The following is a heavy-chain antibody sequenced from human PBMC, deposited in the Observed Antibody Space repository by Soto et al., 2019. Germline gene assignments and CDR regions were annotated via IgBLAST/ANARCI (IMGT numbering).Heavy chain of an antibody. D-gene: IGHD3-3*01. CDR1: GFTFSSYA. CDR2: ISGSGGST. J-gene: IGHJ6*03. CDR3: AKGSITIFGVATSYYYYYYMDV. V-gene: IGHV3-23*01. Sequence: GGSLRLSCAASGFTFSSYAMSWVRQAPGKGLEWVSAISGSGGSTYYADSVKGRFTISRDNSKNTLYLQMNSLRAEDTAVYYCAKGSITIFGVATSYYYYYYMDVWGKGT.